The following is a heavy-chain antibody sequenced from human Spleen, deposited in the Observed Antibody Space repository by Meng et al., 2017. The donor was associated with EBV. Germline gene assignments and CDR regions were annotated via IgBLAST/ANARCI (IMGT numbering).Heavy chain of an antibody. V-gene: IGHV4-34*01. D-gene: IGHD2/OR15-2a*01. J-gene: IGHJ4*02. Sequence: QVHVNLWGEGRFKPSDTLSLTCAVHRASIGGDYWSWIRQPPGKGLEWLGEINHSGKANYNPSLKSRVTISVDTSNNQLSLKLSSLTAADTAVYYCVRGGYYSPCDYWGQGTLVTVPS. CDR3: VRGGYYSPCDY. CDR2: INHSGKA. CDR1: RASIGGDY.